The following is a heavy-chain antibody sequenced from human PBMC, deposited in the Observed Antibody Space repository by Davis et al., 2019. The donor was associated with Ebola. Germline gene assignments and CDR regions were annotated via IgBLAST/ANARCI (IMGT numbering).Heavy chain of an antibody. CDR3: AKDTSNIWFDI. J-gene: IGHJ3*02. CDR1: GFTFSRYA. V-gene: IGHV3-21*04. Sequence: GGSLRLSCAASGFTFSRYAMTWARQAPGKGLEWVSFISSSSNYIYYADSVKGRFTVSRDNAKNSLYLQMNSLRVEDTAIYYCAKDTSNIWFDIWGQGTNVTVSS. D-gene: IGHD1-26*01. CDR2: ISSSSNYI.